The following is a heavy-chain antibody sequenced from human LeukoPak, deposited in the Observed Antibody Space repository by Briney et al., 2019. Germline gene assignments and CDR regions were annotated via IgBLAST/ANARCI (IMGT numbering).Heavy chain of an antibody. CDR1: GGSFSGYY. V-gene: IGHV4-34*01. CDR3: ARVKDPGGYYYYYYMDV. Sequence: PSETLSLTCAVYGGSFSGYYWSWIRQPPGKGLERIGEINDSGSTKYNPSLKSRVTISIDTSKNQFSLKVTSVTAADTAVYYCARVKDPGGYYYYYYMDVWGKGTTVTVSS. J-gene: IGHJ6*03. D-gene: IGHD3-16*01. CDR2: INDSGST.